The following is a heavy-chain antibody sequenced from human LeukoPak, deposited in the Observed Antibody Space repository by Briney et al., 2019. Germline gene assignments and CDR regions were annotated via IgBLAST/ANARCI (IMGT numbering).Heavy chain of an antibody. CDR3: ARGALLKDIAVAAYYYYGMDV. Sequence: GGSLRLSCAASGFTFSSYDMHWVRQATGKGLEWVSAIGTAGDTYYPGSVKGRFTISRENAKNSLYLQMNSLRAGDTAVYYCARGALLKDIAVAAYYYYGMDVWGQGTTVTVSS. CDR2: IGTAGDT. CDR1: GFTFSSYD. J-gene: IGHJ6*02. V-gene: IGHV3-13*01. D-gene: IGHD6-19*01.